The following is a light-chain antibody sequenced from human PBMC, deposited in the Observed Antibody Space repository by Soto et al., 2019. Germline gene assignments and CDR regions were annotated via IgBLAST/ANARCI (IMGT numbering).Light chain of an antibody. Sequence: QSALTQPASVSGSPGQSITISCIGTSSDVGGYNYVSWYQQHPGKAPKLMIYDVSNRPSGVSNRFSGSKSGNTASLTIYGLQAEDEADYYCSSYTSSSTLYVFGTGTKVTVL. CDR2: DVS. J-gene: IGLJ1*01. CDR1: SSDVGGYNY. CDR3: SSYTSSSTLYV. V-gene: IGLV2-14*01.